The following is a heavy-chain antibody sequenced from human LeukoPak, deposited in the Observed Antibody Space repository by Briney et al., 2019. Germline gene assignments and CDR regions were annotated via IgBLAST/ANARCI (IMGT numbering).Heavy chain of an antibody. CDR1: GFTFSSYG. CDR3: AKDTYGDYAADY. CDR2: ISYDGSNK. D-gene: IGHD4-17*01. Sequence: PGGSLRLSCAASGFTFSSYGMHWVRQAPGKGLEWVAVISYDGSNKYYADSVKGRFTISRDNSKNTLYLQMNSLRAEDTAVYYCAKDTYGDYAADYWGQGTLVTVPS. V-gene: IGHV3-30*18. J-gene: IGHJ4*02.